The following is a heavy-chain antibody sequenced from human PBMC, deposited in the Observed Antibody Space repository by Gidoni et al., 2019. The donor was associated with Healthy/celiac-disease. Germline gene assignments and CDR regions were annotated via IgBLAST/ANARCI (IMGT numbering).Heavy chain of an antibody. Sequence: EVQMVEAGGGLVQPGGSLSLSCGASGFTFSSYDMPWVRQATGKGLVWVSAIGTAGDTYYPGSVKGRFTISRENAKNSLYLQMNSLRAGDTAVYYCARSLRAAAAAGTWDYWGQGTLVTVSS. D-gene: IGHD6-13*01. CDR3: ARSLRAAAAAGTWDY. CDR2: IGTAGDT. J-gene: IGHJ4*02. V-gene: IGHV3-13*01. CDR1: GFTFSSYD.